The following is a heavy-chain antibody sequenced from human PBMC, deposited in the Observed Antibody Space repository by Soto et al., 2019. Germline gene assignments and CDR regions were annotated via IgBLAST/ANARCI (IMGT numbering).Heavy chain of an antibody. J-gene: IGHJ4*02. V-gene: IGHV3-23*01. CDR2: ISGSGGST. Sequence: EVQLLESGGGLVQPGGSLRLSCAASGFTFSSYAMSWVRQAPGKGLEWVSAISGSGGSTYYADSVKGRFTISRDNSKNTLYLQMNSLRAKDTAVYYCAKGNSSPGRYFDYWGQGTLVTVSS. CDR1: GFTFSSYA. CDR3: AKGNSSPGRYFDY. D-gene: IGHD6-13*01.